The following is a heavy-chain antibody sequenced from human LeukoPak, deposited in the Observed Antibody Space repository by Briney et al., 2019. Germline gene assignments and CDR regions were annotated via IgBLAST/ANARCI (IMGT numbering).Heavy chain of an antibody. V-gene: IGHV3-23*01. CDR1: GFTFSSYA. CDR3: AKGRTYYDFSLDV. D-gene: IGHD3-3*01. Sequence: GGSLRLSCAASGFTFSSYAMSWVRQAPGKGLEWVSAISGSGGSTYYADSVKGRFTISRDNSKNTLYLQMNSLRAEDTAAHYCAKGRTYYDFSLDVWGKGTTVTVSS. CDR2: ISGSGGST. J-gene: IGHJ6*04.